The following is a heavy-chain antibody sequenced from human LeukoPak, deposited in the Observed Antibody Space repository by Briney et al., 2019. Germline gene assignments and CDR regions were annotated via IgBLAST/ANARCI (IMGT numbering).Heavy chain of an antibody. Sequence: GGSLRLSCEASGFTFSNYNMNWVRQAPGKGLEWVSYISGSSSAIYYADSVKGRFTISRDNAKNSLYLQMNSLRADDTAVYCCAREHDAGSEYWGQGTLVTVSS. V-gene: IGHV3-48*01. CDR1: GFTFSNYN. CDR3: AREHDAGSEY. D-gene: IGHD5-12*01. J-gene: IGHJ4*02. CDR2: ISGSSSAI.